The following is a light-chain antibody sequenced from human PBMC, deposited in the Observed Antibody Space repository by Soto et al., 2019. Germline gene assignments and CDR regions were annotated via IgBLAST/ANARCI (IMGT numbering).Light chain of an antibody. CDR1: QRVTSVH. V-gene: IGKV3-20*01. CDR2: GAS. J-gene: IGKJ2*03. Sequence: EMVLTQSPGTLSLSPGKRATLSCRASQRVTSVHLAWYQQRPGQAPRLLIYGASNRATGVTERFTGSASGTDFSRTISRLGPEDSATYYCPYYRAPPLYSLGRGTKLEIE. CDR3: PYYRAPPLYS.